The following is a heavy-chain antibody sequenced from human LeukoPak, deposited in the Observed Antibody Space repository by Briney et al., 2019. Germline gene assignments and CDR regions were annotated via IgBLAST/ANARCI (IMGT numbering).Heavy chain of an antibody. CDR1: GFTFSSYA. D-gene: IGHD4-11*01. Sequence: QPGGSLRLSCAASGFTFSSYAMHWVRQAPGKGLEWVAVISYDGSNKYYADSVKGRFTISRDNSKNTLYLQMNSLRAEDTAVYYCAADLAQFYYYYYGMDVWGQGTTVTVSS. V-gene: IGHV3-30-3*01. CDR2: ISYDGSNK. J-gene: IGHJ6*02. CDR3: AADLAQFYYYYYGMDV.